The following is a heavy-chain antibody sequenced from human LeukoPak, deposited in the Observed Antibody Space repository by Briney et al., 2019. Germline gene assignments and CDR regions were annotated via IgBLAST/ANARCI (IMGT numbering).Heavy chain of an antibody. D-gene: IGHD3-3*01. CDR2: IIPIFGTA. Sequence: SVKVSCKASGGTFSRYAISWVRQAPGQGLEWMGGIIPIFGTANYAQKFQGRVTITTDESTSTAYMELSSLRSEDTAVYYCSLVLRFLEWLFRGYYYMDVWGKGTTVTVSS. CDR1: GGTFSRYA. CDR3: SLVLRFLEWLFRGYYYMDV. J-gene: IGHJ6*03. V-gene: IGHV1-69*05.